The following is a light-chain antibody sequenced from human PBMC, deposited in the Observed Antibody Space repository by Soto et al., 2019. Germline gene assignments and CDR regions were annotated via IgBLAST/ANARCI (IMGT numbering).Light chain of an antibody. Sequence: QSALTQPASVSGSPGQSITISCTGTSSDVGAYNFVSWYQHHPDKATKVVIYDVANRPSGVSYRFSASKSGNTASLTISGLQAEDEADYYCMSFTSSNTYVFGTGTKVTVL. J-gene: IGLJ1*01. CDR1: SSDVGAYNF. CDR3: MSFTSSNTYV. CDR2: DVA. V-gene: IGLV2-14*03.